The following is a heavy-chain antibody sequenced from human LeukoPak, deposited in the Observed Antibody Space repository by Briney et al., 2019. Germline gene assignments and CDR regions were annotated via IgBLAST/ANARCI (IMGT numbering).Heavy chain of an antibody. Sequence: SETLSLTCTVSGGSISSSSYYWSWIRQPPGKGLEWIGYIYYSGSTNYNPSLKSRVTISVDTSKSQFSLKLSSVTAADTAVYYCARGDMITFGGVIVAADAFDIWGQGTMVTVSS. J-gene: IGHJ3*02. CDR2: IYYSGST. V-gene: IGHV4-61*01. CDR1: GGSISSSSYY. D-gene: IGHD3-16*02. CDR3: ARGDMITFGGVIVAADAFDI.